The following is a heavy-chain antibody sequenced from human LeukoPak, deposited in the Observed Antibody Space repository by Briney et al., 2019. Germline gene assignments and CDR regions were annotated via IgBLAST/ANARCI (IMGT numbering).Heavy chain of an antibody. CDR1: GFTFSSYA. CDR3: AKDVYSGYDSRLGYFDY. Sequence: AGGSLRLSCAASGFTFSSYAMSWVRQAPGKGLEWVSAISGSGGSTYYADSVKGRFTISRDNSKNTLYLQMNSLRAEDTAVYYCAKDVYSGYDSRLGYFDYWGQGTLVTVSS. CDR2: ISGSGGST. J-gene: IGHJ4*02. V-gene: IGHV3-23*01. D-gene: IGHD5-12*01.